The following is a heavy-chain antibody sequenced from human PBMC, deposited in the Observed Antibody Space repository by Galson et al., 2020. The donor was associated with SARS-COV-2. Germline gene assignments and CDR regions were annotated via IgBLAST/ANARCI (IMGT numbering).Heavy chain of an antibody. J-gene: IGHJ1*01. V-gene: IGHV3-30*03. CDR2: ISYDGSNK. D-gene: IGHD3-22*01. CDR1: GFTFSSYG. Sequence: GGSLRLSCAASGFTFSSYGMHWVRQAPGKGLEWVAVISYDGSNKYYADSVKGRFTISRDNSKNTLYLQMNSLRAEDTAVYYCAGYYYDSSGYPTEYFQHWGQGTLVTVSS. CDR3: AGYYYDSSGYPTEYFQH.